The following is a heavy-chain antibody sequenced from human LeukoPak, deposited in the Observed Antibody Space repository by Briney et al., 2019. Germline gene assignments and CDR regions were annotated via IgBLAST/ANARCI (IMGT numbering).Heavy chain of an antibody. J-gene: IGHJ6*02. CDR2: INHSGST. Sequence: SETLSLTCAVYGGSLSGYYWSWIRQPPGKGLEWIGEINHSGSTNYNPSLKSRVTISVDTSKNQFSLKLSSVTAADTAVYYCARGDRVRARPFRYYFDMDVWGQGTTVTVSS. D-gene: IGHD3-10*01. V-gene: IGHV4-34*01. CDR1: GGSLSGYY. CDR3: ARGDRVRARPFRYYFDMDV.